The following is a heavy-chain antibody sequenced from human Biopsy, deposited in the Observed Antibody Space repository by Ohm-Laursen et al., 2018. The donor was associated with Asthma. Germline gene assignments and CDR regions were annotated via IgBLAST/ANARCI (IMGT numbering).Heavy chain of an antibody. CDR2: IKHDGSEK. J-gene: IGHJ1*01. V-gene: IGHV3-7*01. Sequence: SLRLSCTASGFTFGDYCMSWVRQVPGQGLKWVANIKHDGSEKNHVDSLKGRFTISRDNAKNLLFPQMNSLRAEDTAVYYCARTFHFWSPYHAEHYQLWGQGTLVTVSS. CDR3: ARTFHFWSPYHAEHYQL. D-gene: IGHD3-3*01. CDR1: GFTFGDYC.